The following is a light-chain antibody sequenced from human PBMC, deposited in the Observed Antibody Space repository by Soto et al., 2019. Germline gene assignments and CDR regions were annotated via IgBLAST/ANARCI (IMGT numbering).Light chain of an antibody. Sequence: SYELTQPPSVSVSPGQTASITCSGHTLGDKYGCWYQQKPGQSPVLVIYQDTKRPSGIPERFSGSNSGNTGTLTISGTQAMDEADYYCQAWDSSTLVFGGGTKLTVL. V-gene: IGLV3-1*01. J-gene: IGLJ2*01. CDR1: TLGDKY. CDR3: QAWDSSTLV. CDR2: QDT.